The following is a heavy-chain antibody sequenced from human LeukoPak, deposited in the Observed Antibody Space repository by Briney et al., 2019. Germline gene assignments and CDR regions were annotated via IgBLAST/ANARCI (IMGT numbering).Heavy chain of an antibody. V-gene: IGHV1-24*01. CDR1: GYTLTELS. J-gene: IGHJ4*02. CDR2: FDPEDGET. D-gene: IGHD6-19*01. CDR3: ATVVGEQWLVRFFDY. Sequence: GASVKVSCKVSGYTLTELSMHWVRQAPGKGLEWMGGFDPEDGETIYAQKFQGRVTMTEDTSTDTAYMELSSQRSEDTAVYYCATVVGEQWLVRFFDYWGQGTLVTVSS.